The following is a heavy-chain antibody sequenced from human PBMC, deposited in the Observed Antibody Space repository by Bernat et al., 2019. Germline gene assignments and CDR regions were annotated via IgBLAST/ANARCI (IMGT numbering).Heavy chain of an antibody. V-gene: IGHV3-33*01. Sequence: QVQLVESGGGVVQPGRSLRLSCAASGFSFSSHSMHWVRQAPGKGLEWVAVIWTDENRNYYPDSVKGRFTISRDNSENTLYLQMNTLRAEDTAIYYCARELMTVVGGPTRATFDLWGQGAMVTVSS. CDR1: GFSFSSHS. D-gene: IGHD3-22*01. CDR2: IWTDENRN. J-gene: IGHJ3*01. CDR3: ARELMTVVGGPTRATFDL.